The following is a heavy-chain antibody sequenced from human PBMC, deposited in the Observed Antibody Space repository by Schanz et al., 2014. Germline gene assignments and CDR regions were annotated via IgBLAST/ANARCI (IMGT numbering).Heavy chain of an antibody. Sequence: LVESRGGVVQPGRSLRLSCAASGFTFSSNAMCWVRQAPGKGLEWVSTITSNGGGTYYADSVKGRFTISRDNAKNTLYLQMNSLRVEDTAEYYCAKNWKGHHITGRPGWSDGMDVWGQGTTVTVSS. V-gene: IGHV3-23*04. CDR1: GFTFSSNA. D-gene: IGHD6-6*01. J-gene: IGHJ6*02. CDR2: ITSNGGGT. CDR3: AKNWKGHHITGRPGWSDGMDV.